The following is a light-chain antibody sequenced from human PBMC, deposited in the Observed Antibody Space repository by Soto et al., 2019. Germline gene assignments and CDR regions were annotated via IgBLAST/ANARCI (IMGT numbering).Light chain of an antibody. CDR3: EAWDASLSGAV. J-gene: IGLJ7*01. CDR1: RSNIGSSN. CDR2: KNN. V-gene: IGLV1-47*01. Sequence: QSVLTQPPSASGTPGQRVTISCSGSRSNIGSSNVYWYQQHPGTAPKHLIYKNNQRPSGVPDRSSGSKCGTSASMAISGLRSEDEADYYCEAWDASLSGAVFGGGTQLTVL.